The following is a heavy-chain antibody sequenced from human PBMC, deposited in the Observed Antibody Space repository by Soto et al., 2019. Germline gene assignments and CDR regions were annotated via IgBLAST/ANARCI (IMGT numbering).Heavy chain of an antibody. V-gene: IGHV3-33*01. Sequence: QVQLVESVGGVVQPGRSLRLSCAASGFTFSDYGMHWVRQTPGKGLEWVALIWHDGNEKYYADSAKGRFTVSRDNSKNTLYLQIISVRAEETALYYCAREFGQYGNYSFGPWGQGTMVAVAS. D-gene: IGHD4-4*01. J-gene: IGHJ5*02. CDR2: IWHDGNEK. CDR1: GFTFSDYG. CDR3: AREFGQYGNYSFGP.